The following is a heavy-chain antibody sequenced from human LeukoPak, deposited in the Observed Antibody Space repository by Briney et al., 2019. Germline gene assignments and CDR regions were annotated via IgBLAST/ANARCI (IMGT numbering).Heavy chain of an antibody. CDR2: INPNSGGT. V-gene: IGHV1-2*02. CDR1: GYTFTGYY. D-gene: IGHD3-22*01. Sequence: ASVKVSCKASGYTFTGYYMHWVRQAPGQGLEWMGWINPNSGGTNYAQKFQGRVTMTRDTSISTAYMELSRLRSDDTAVYYCARDYYYDSSGFYGGNWFDPWGQGTLVTVSS. J-gene: IGHJ5*02. CDR3: ARDYYYDSSGFYGGNWFDP.